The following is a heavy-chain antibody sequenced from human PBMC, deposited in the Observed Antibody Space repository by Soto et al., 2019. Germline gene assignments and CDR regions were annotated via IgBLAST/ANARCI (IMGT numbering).Heavy chain of an antibody. V-gene: IGHV1-2*04. CDR1: GYAFTDYY. Sequence: QVQLVQSGAEVKKPGASVKVSCKASGYAFTDYYMHWVRQAPGQGLEWMGWINPNSGGTNYAQKFQGWVTMTRDTSISTAYRELNRDDTAVYYCARAYSSSDDFDYWRQGTLVTVSS. J-gene: IGHJ4*02. CDR3: ARAYSSSDDFDY. D-gene: IGHD3-22*01. CDR2: INPNSGGT.